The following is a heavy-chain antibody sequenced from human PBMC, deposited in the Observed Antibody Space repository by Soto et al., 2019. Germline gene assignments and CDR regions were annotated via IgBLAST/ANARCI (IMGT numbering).Heavy chain of an antibody. CDR3: ARDRGYRSGSFGS. CDR2: IYSDGTT. Sequence: SETLSLTCIVSGGSISGYYWSWIRQPAGKELEWIGRIYSDGTTNYNPSLKGRGTMSVDTSKKQISLKLTSVTAADTAMYYCARDRGYRSGSFGSWGQGVLVTSPQ. CDR1: GGSISGYY. D-gene: IGHD5-18*01. J-gene: IGHJ5*02. V-gene: IGHV4-4*07.